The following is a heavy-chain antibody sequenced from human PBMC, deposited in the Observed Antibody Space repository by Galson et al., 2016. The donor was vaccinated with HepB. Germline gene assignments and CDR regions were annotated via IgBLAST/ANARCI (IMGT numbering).Heavy chain of an antibody. CDR2: ISGGGGDT. CDR3: AKDLSVLAAAVPNWFDP. J-gene: IGHJ5*02. V-gene: IGHV3-23*01. CDR1: GFTFSSYA. Sequence: SLRLSCAASGFTFSSYAMSWVRQAPGKGLEWVSSISGGGGDTYHADSVKGRFTISRDNSKNMLVLPMHSLRAEDTAVYYCAKDLSVLAAAVPNWFDPGGQGTLVTVSS. D-gene: IGHD6-13*01.